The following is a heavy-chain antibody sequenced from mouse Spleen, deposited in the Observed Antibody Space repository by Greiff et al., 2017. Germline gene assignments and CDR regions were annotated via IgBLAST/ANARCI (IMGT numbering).Heavy chain of an antibody. J-gene: IGHJ3*01. Sequence: EVQLQQSGPELVKPGASVKISCKASGYTFTDYYMNWVKQSHGKSLEWIGDINPNNGGTSYNQKFKGKATLTVDKSSSTAYMELRSLTSEDSAVYYCAFAYYKGWFAYWGQGTLVTVSA. CDR1: GYTFTDYY. CDR3: AFAYYKGWFAY. CDR2: INPNNGGT. V-gene: IGHV1-26*01. D-gene: IGHD2-12*01.